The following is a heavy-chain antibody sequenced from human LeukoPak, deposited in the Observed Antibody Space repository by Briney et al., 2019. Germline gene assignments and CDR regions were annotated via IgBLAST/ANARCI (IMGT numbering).Heavy chain of an antibody. D-gene: IGHD6-13*01. CDR2: ISGSGGST. J-gene: IGHJ4*02. CDR1: GFTFSSYA. V-gene: IGHV3-23*01. CDR3: AKSQQLPYYFDY. Sequence: PGGALILPCSASGFTFSSYAMSWARHGPRKRLEWVSAISGSGGSTYYADSVKGRFTISRDNSKNTLYLQMNSLRAEDTAVYYCAKSQQLPYYFDYWGQGTLVTVSS.